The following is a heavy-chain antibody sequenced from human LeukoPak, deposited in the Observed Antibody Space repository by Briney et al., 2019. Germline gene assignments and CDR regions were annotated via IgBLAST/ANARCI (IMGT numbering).Heavy chain of an antibody. D-gene: IGHD3-16*02. CDR2: IYYSGST. V-gene: IGHV4-59*08. J-gene: IGHJ4*02. CDR3: ASLSDTAIDY. Sequence: SETPSLTCTVSGGSISSYYWSWIRQPPGKGLEWIGYIYYSGSTNYNPSLKGRVTISVDTSKNQFSLKLSSVTAADTAVYYCASLSDTAIDYWGQGTLVTVSS. CDR1: GGSISSYY.